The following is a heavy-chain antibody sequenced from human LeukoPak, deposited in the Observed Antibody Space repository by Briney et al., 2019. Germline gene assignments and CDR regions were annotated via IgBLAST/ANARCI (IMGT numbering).Heavy chain of an antibody. D-gene: IGHD6-13*01. V-gene: IGHV3-53*01. J-gene: IGHJ4*02. CDR3: ARGIAAAGLTFDY. CDR2: IYSGGST. CDR1: GFTVSSNY. Sequence: GGSLRLSCAASGFTVSSNYMSWVRLAPGKGLEWVSVIYSGGSTYYADSVKGRFTISRDNSKNTLYLQMNSLRAEDTAVYYCARGIAAAGLTFDYWGQRTLDTVSS.